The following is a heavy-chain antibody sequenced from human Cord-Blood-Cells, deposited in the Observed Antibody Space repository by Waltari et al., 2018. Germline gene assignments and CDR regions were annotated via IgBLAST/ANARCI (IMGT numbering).Heavy chain of an antibody. Sequence: QVQLQESGPGLVKPSETLYLTCTVSGGSVSSGSYYWSWIRTPPGKGLEWIGYFYYRWRTNYNPSLKSRVTISVDTSKNQFSLKLSSVTAADTAVYYCASFNWNYGSSWFDPWGQGTLVTVSS. D-gene: IGHD1-7*01. CDR1: GGSVSSGSYY. V-gene: IGHV4-61*01. J-gene: IGHJ5*02. CDR3: ASFNWNYGSSWFDP. CDR2: FYYRWRT.